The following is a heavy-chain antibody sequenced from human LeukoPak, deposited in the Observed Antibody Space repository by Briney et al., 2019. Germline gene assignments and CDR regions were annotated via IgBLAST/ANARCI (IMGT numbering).Heavy chain of an antibody. CDR3: ARDAKYGGYFNY. V-gene: IGHV4-39*07. CDR1: GGSISSSSYY. D-gene: IGHD4/OR15-4a*01. Sequence: SETLSLTCTVSGGSISSSSYYWGWIRQPPGKGLEWIGSIYYSGSTYYNPSLKSRVTISVDTSKNQFSLKLSSVTAADTAVYYCARDAKYGGYFNYWGQGTLVTVSS. CDR2: IYYSGST. J-gene: IGHJ4*02.